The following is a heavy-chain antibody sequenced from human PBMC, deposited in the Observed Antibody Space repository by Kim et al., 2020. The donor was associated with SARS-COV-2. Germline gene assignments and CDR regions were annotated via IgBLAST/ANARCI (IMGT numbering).Heavy chain of an antibody. D-gene: IGHD6-13*01. V-gene: IGHV4-39*01. Sequence: NPSLRGRVTISVDTSKNQFSLKLSSVTAADTAVYYCARHFYSSSWYVHSYWGQGTLVTVSS. CDR3: ARHFYSSSWYVHSY. J-gene: IGHJ4*02.